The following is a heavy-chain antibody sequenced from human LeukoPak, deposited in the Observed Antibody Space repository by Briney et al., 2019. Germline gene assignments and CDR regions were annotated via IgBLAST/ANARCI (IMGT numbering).Heavy chain of an antibody. CDR3: ARGRSRVFGDYTGNYYYYGMDV. CDR2: IIPIFGTA. D-gene: IGHD4-17*01. CDR1: GGTFSSYA. J-gene: IGHJ6*02. V-gene: IGHV1-69*01. Sequence: GASVKVSCKASGGTFSSYAISWVRQAPGQGLEWMGGIIPIFGTANYAQKFQGRVTITADEPTSTAYMELSSLRSEDTAVYYCARGRSRVFGDYTGNYYYYGMDVWGQGATVTVSS.